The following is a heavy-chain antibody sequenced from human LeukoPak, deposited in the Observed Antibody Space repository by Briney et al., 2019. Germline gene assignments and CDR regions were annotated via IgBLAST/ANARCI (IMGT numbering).Heavy chain of an antibody. CDR2: IVVGSGNT. J-gene: IGHJ4*02. Sequence: ASVKVSCKASGFTFTSSAVQWVRQARGQRLEWIGWIVVGSGNTNYAQKFQERVTITRDMSTSTAYMELNSLRAEDTAVYYCAKDLGLSRPTFGGGYWGQGTLVTVSS. CDR3: AKDLGLSRPTFGGGY. V-gene: IGHV1-58*01. CDR1: GFTFTSSA. D-gene: IGHD2/OR15-2a*01.